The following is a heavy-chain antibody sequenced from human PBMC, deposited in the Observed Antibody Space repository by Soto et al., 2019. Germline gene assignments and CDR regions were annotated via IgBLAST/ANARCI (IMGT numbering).Heavy chain of an antibody. CDR3: ARANIVATNFDY. D-gene: IGHD5-12*01. Sequence: GASVKVSCKASGGTFSSYAISWVRQAPGQGLEWMGGIIPIFGTANYAQKFQGGVTITADESTSTAYMELSSLRSEDTAVYYCARANIVATNFDYWGQGTLVTVS. CDR2: IIPIFGTA. CDR1: GGTFSSYA. V-gene: IGHV1-69*13. J-gene: IGHJ4*02.